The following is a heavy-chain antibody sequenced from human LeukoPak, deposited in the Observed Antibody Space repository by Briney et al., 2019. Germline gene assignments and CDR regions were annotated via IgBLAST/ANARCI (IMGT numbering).Heavy chain of an antibody. J-gene: IGHJ3*02. CDR3: ATLPGTGTIPDAFDI. D-gene: IGHD3/OR15-3a*01. CDR2: ISGSGGST. Sequence: TGGSLRLSCAVSGITPSNYGMSWVRQAPGKGLEWVAGISGSGGSTKYADSVKGRFTISRDNSKNTLYLQMNSLRAEDTAVYYCATLPGTGTIPDAFDIWGQGTMVTVSS. V-gene: IGHV3-23*01. CDR1: GITPSNYG.